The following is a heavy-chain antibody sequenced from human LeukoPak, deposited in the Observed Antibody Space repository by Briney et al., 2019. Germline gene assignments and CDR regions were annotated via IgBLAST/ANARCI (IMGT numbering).Heavy chain of an antibody. CDR2: VYQSGHA. V-gene: IGHV4-38-2*02. Sequence: SETLSLTCKVSNYSPRSDVHWGWIRQSPGRGLEWIARVYQSGHAYYSPSLKSRVLISYATTKKELSLKINSVTATDTALYYCASLRVGVSYFDLWGQGAQVTVSS. CDR3: ASLRVGVSYFDL. CDR1: NYSPRSDVH. D-gene: IGHD3-10*01. J-gene: IGHJ4*02.